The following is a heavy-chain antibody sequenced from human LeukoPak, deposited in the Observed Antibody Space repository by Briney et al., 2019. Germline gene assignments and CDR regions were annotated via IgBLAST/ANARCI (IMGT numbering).Heavy chain of an antibody. D-gene: IGHD3-22*01. J-gene: IGHJ4*02. Sequence: GGSLRLSCAVSGITLSNYGMSWVRQLPGKGLEWVAGIRGSGGTTNYADSVRGRFTISRDSSKNTLYLQMSSLRAEDTAVYFCAKRGVVIRVILVGFHKEAYYFDSWGQGALVTVSS. V-gene: IGHV3-23*01. CDR1: GITLSNYG. CDR2: IRGSGGTT. CDR3: AKRGVVIRVILVGFHKEAYYFDS.